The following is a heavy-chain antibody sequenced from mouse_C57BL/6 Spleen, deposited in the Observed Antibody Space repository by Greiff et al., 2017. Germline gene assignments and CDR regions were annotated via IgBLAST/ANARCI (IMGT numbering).Heavy chain of an antibody. CDR3: AREGDYDY. J-gene: IGHJ2*01. V-gene: IGHV1-69*01. CDR1: GYTFTSYW. Sequence: VQLQQPGAELVMPGASVKLSCKASGYTFTSYWMHWVKQRPGQGLAWIGEIDPSDSYTNYNQKFKGKSTWTVDKSSSTAYMQLSSLTAEGSAVYYCAREGDYDYWGQGTTLTVSS. CDR2: IDPSDSYT. D-gene: IGHD2-4*01.